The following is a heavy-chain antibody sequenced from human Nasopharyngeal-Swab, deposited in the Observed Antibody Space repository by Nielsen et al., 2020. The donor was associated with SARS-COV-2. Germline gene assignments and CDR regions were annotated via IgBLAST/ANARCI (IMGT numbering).Heavy chain of an antibody. V-gene: IGHV3-7*01. Sequence: GESLKISCAASGFTFSSYWMSWVRQAPGKGLEWVANIKQDGSEKYYVDSVKGRFTISRDNAKNSLYLQMSSLRAEDTAVYYCAREVRGSYWPAFDIWGQGTMVTVSS. CDR1: GFTFSSYW. CDR2: IKQDGSEK. D-gene: IGHD1-26*01. CDR3: AREVRGSYWPAFDI. J-gene: IGHJ3*02.